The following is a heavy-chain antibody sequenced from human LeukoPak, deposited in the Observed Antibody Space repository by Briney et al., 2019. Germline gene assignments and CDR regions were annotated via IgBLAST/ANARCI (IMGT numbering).Heavy chain of an antibody. J-gene: IGHJ4*02. CDR3: ARVGYYDSSGPLAYFDY. CDR1: GGSISSGSYY. D-gene: IGHD3-22*01. V-gene: IGHV4-61*02. Sequence: SQTLSLTCTVSGGSISSGSYYWSWIRQPAGKGLEWIGRIYTSGSTNYNPSLKSRVTISVDTSKNQFSLKLSSVTAADTAVYYCARVGYYDSSGPLAYFDYWGQGTLVTVSS. CDR2: IYTSGST.